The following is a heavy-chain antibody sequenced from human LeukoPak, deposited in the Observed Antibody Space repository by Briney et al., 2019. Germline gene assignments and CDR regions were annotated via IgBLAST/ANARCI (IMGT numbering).Heavy chain of an antibody. V-gene: IGHV3-43*02. J-gene: IGHJ4*02. CDR1: GFTFDDYA. Sequence: PGGSRRLSCTASGFTFDDYAIHWVRQAPGKGLEWVSLISGDGGSTYYADSVKGRFTISRDNSKNSLYLQMNSLRTEDTALYYCAISDHYFDYWGQGTLVTVSS. CDR2: ISGDGGST. CDR3: AISDHYFDY.